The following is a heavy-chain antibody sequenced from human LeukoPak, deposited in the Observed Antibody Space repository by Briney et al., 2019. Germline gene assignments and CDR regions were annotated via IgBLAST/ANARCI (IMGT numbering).Heavy chain of an antibody. J-gene: IGHJ4*02. V-gene: IGHV3-33*01. CDR3: XXMSASYLDY. D-gene: IGHD3-3*01. CDR1: GFAFRTHG. CDR2: IWYDGSKK. Sequence: GGSLRLSCAASGFAFRTHGMHWVRQAPGKGLEWVAVIWYDGSKKYYADSVKGRFTISRDNSKNTLDLQMNSLRVEDTAVYYCXXMSASYLDYWGQGTLVSVSS.